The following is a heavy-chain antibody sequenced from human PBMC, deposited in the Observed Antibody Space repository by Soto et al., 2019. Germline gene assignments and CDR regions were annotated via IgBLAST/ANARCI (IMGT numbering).Heavy chain of an antibody. CDR3: TKEKSVMYSGYDAFDI. D-gene: IGHD5-12*01. CDR2: ISSSGTI. CDR1: GFTFSSYE. Sequence: LRVSCAASGFTFSSYEMDWVRQAPGKGLEWVAYISSSGTILYGDSVKGRFTISRDNADNSLYLQMNSLTAEDTAVYYCTKEKSVMYSGYDAFDIWGRGTMVTVSS. V-gene: IGHV3-48*03. J-gene: IGHJ3*02.